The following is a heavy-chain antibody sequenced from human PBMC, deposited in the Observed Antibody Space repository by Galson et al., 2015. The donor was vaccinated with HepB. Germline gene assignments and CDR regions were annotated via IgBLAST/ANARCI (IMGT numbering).Heavy chain of an antibody. CDR3: ARGFADPIWFGELLYNDY. CDR1: GYTFTSYA. CDR2: INAGNGNT. J-gene: IGHJ4*02. V-gene: IGHV1-3*01. D-gene: IGHD3-10*01. Sequence: SVKVSCKASGYTFTSYAMHWVRQAPGQRLEWMGWINAGNGNTKYSQKFQGRVTITRDTSASTAYMELSSLRSEDTAVYYCARGFADPIWFGELLYNDYWGQGTLVTVSS.